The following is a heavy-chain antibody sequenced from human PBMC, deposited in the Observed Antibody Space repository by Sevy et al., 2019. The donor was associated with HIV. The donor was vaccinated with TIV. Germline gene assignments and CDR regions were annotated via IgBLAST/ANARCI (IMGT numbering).Heavy chain of an antibody. D-gene: IGHD3-10*01. CDR3: ARALGSGAFDI. V-gene: IGHV3-48*03. J-gene: IGHJ3*02. CDR2: ISSSGSTI. Sequence: GSLRLSCAASGFTFSSYEMNWVRQAPGKGLEWVSYISSSGSTIYYADSVKGRFTISRDNAKNSLYLQMNSLRAEDTAVYYCARALGSGAFDIWGQGTMVTVSS. CDR1: GFTFSSYE.